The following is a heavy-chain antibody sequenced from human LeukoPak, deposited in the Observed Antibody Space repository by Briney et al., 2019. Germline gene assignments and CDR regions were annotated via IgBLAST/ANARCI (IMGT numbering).Heavy chain of an antibody. CDR1: GGSISSSNW. Sequence: SETLSLTCAVSGGSISSSNWWSWVRQPPGKGLEWIGEIYHSGSTNYNPSLKSRVTISVDKSKNQFSLKLSSVTAADTAVYYCARYLTYYYDSSLGAFDIWGQGTMVTVSS. D-gene: IGHD3-22*01. J-gene: IGHJ3*02. V-gene: IGHV4-4*02. CDR3: ARYLTYYYDSSLGAFDI. CDR2: IYHSGST.